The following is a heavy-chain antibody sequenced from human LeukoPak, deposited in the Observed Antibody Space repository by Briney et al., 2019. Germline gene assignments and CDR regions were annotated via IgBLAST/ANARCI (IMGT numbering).Heavy chain of an antibody. D-gene: IGHD6-6*01. CDR3: ARGWMAAPDY. J-gene: IGHJ4*02. V-gene: IGHV4-34*01. CDR1: GGSFSGYY. Sequence: SETLSLTCAVFGGSFSGYYWGRIRQPPGRGLEWIGEMNHSGSTNYNPSLKSRVTISVDTSKNHFSLKLSSVTAADTAVYYCARGWMAAPDYWGQGTLVTVSS. CDR2: MNHSGST.